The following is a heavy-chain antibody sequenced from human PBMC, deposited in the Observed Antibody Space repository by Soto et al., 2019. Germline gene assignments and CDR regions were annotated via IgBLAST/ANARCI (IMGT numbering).Heavy chain of an antibody. CDR1: GGAISSGDYY. J-gene: IGHJ4*02. D-gene: IGHD3-16*01. Sequence: SETLSLSCTVSGGAISSGDYYWSWMRQPQGKDLECLGYIYYSGSTYYNPSLKSRVTISVDTSKNQFSLKLSSVTAADTAVYYCARGADYDYVWGSRTVPLGGYFDYWGQGTLVTVSS. V-gene: IGHV4-30-4*01. CDR2: IYYSGST. CDR3: ARGADYDYVWGSRTVPLGGYFDY.